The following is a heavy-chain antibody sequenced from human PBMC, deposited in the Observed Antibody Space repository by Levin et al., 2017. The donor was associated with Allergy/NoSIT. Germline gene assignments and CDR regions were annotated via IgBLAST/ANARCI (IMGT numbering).Heavy chain of an antibody. V-gene: IGHV3-30*18. D-gene: IGHD3-22*01. CDR2: ISYDGSNK. CDR1: GFTFSSYG. Sequence: QSGGSLRLSCAASGFTFSSYGMHWVRQAPGKGLEWVAVISYDGSNKYYADSVKGRFTISRDNSKNTLYLQMNSLRAEDTAVYYCAKVNYYDSSGYSLDYWGQGTLVTVSS. J-gene: IGHJ4*02. CDR3: AKVNYYDSSGYSLDY.